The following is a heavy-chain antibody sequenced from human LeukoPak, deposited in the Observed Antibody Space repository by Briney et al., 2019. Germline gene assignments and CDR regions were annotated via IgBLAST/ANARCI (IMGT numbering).Heavy chain of an antibody. CDR3: ARGQDYYDSSGYYYVPAYFDY. V-gene: IGHV4-59*12. CDR2: IYYSGST. CDR1: GGSISSYY. J-gene: IGHJ4*02. D-gene: IGHD3-22*01. Sequence: SETLSLTCTVYGGSISSYYWSWIRQPPGKGLEWIGYIYYSGSTNYNPSLKSRVTISVDTSKNQFSLKLSSMTAADTAVYYCARGQDYYDSSGYYYVPAYFDYWGQGTLVTVSS.